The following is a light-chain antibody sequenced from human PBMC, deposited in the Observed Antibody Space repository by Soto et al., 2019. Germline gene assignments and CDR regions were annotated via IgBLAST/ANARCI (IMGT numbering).Light chain of an antibody. V-gene: IGLV1-47*01. CDR1: SSNIGSNY. J-gene: IGLJ2*01. CDR3: ATWDDSLRGPVL. CDR2: RTH. Sequence: QSVLSQAPSASGTPGQRVTISCSGSSSNIGSNYVYWYQQLPETAPKLLIYRTHQRPSAVPDRFSASKSDTSASLVISALRSEDEAAYYCATWDDSLRGPVLFGGGTKLTVL.